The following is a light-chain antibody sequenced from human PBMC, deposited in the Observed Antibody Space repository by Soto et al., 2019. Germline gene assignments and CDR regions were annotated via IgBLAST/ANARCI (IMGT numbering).Light chain of an antibody. J-gene: IGLJ3*02. CDR1: SSDVGSQTV. V-gene: IGLV2-14*01. Sequence: QSALTQPASVSGSPGQSITISCTGTSSDVGSQTVVSWHQQRPAKAPQFIFYGVTNRSSGVSNRFSGSKSGNTASLTISGLQEDDEADYYCSSYESSYTWVFGGGTKLTVL. CDR2: GVT. CDR3: SSYESSYTWV.